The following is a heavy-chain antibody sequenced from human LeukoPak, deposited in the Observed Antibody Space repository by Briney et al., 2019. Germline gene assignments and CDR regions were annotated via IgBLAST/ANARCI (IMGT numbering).Heavy chain of an antibody. CDR3: ARDGQPLMIYSGGWQSPHFDY. V-gene: IGHV3-30*04. CDR2: ISYDGSNK. Sequence: GGSLRLSCAASGFTFSSYAMHWVRQAPGKGLEWVAVISYDGSNKYYADSVKGRFTISRDNSKNTLYLQMNSLRAEDTAVYYCARDGQPLMIYSGGWQSPHFDYWGQGTLVTVSS. D-gene: IGHD6-19*01. CDR1: GFTFSSYA. J-gene: IGHJ4*02.